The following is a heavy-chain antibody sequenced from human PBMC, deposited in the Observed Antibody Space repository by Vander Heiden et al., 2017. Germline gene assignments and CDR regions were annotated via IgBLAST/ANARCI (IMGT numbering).Heavy chain of an antibody. CDR1: TCSSYA. V-gene: IGHV1-69*10. Sequence: TCSSYAISWVRQAPGQGLEWMGGIIPILGIANYAQKSQGRVTITADKSTSTAYMELSSLRSEDTAVYYCARSGVTMVRGGHNYGMDVWGQGTTVTVSS. J-gene: IGHJ6*02. CDR3: ARSGVTMVRGGHNYGMDV. CDR2: IIPILGIA. D-gene: IGHD3-10*01.